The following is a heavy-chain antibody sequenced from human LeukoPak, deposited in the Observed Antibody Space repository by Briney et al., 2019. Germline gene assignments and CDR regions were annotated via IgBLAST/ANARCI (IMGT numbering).Heavy chain of an antibody. Sequence: SETLSLTCTVSGGSISSGGDYWSWIRQPPGKGLEWIGYIFHSGSTYYNPSLKSRVTISVDRSKNHFSLNLSSVTAADTAVYYCASTPYCSSTSCYIWFDNWGQGTLVTVSS. V-gene: IGHV4-30-2*01. J-gene: IGHJ4*02. CDR2: IFHSGST. CDR1: GGSISSGGDY. CDR3: ASTPYCSSTSCYIWFDN. D-gene: IGHD2-2*02.